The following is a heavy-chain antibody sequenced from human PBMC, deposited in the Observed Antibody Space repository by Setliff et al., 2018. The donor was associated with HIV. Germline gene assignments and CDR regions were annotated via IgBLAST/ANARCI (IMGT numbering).Heavy chain of an antibody. V-gene: IGHV4-39*01. Sequence: NPSETLSLTCTVSGGSISNSAYYWGWIRQPPGKGLEWIGGIYYSGSTYHNPSLKSRVTTSVDTSKNQFSLKLTSVTAADTAVYYCARGPLLLYYWGQGTLVTVSS. CDR3: ARGPLLLYY. CDR1: GGSISNSAYY. CDR2: IYYSGST. D-gene: IGHD2-15*01. J-gene: IGHJ4*02.